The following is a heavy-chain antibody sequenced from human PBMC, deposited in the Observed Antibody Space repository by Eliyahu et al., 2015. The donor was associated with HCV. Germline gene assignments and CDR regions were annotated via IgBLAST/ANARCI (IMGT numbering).Heavy chain of an antibody. J-gene: IGHJ4*02. D-gene: IGHD3-10*01. V-gene: IGHV5-51*01. CDR1: GYSFTSYW. CDR3: ARLGVLPPSALLWFGERGIPYYFDY. Sequence: EVQLVQSGAEVKKPGESLKISCKGSGYSFTSYWIGWVRQXPGKGLEWMGIIYPGDSDTRYSPSFQGQVTISADKSISTAYLQWSSLKASDTAMYYCARLGVLPPSALLWFGERGIPYYFDYWGQGTLVTVSS. CDR2: IYPGDSDT.